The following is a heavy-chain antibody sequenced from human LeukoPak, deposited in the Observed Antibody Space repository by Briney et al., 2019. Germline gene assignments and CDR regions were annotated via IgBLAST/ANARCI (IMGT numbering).Heavy chain of an antibody. D-gene: IGHD2-2*01. V-gene: IGHV3-30*04. CDR1: GFTFSSYV. Sequence: GGSLRLSCAASGFTFSSYVMHWVRQAPGKGLEWVAVISYDGSNKYYADSVKGRFTISRDNSKNTLYLQMNSLRAEDTAVYYCARDHSSEYQFDYWGQGTLVTVSS. CDR2: ISYDGSNK. CDR3: ARDHSSEYQFDY. J-gene: IGHJ4*02.